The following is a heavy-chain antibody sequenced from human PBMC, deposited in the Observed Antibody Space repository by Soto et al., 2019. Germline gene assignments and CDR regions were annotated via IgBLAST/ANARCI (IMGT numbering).Heavy chain of an antibody. J-gene: IGHJ4*02. CDR2: IYHSGST. CDR3: AREGYGYSGYFDY. Sequence: QLQLQESGSGLVKPSQTLSLTCAVSGGSISSGGYSWSWIRQPPGKGLEWIGYIYHSGSTYYNPSLKSRVTISVDRSKNQCSLKLSSVTAADTAVYDCAREGYGYSGYFDYWGQGTLVTVSS. D-gene: IGHD5-18*01. V-gene: IGHV4-30-2*01. CDR1: GGSISSGGYS.